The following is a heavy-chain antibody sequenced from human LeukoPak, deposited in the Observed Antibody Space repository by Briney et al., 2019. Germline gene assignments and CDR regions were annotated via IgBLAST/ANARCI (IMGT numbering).Heavy chain of an antibody. D-gene: IGHD3-22*01. Sequence: GGSLRLSCAASGLTFSSYAMSWVRQAPGKGLEWVSAISGSGGSTYYADSVKGRFTISRDNSKNTLYLQMNSLRAEDTAVYYCAKDQGLYYYDSSGYGDFDYWGQGTLVTVSS. V-gene: IGHV3-23*01. CDR2: ISGSGGST. CDR3: AKDQGLYYYDSSGYGDFDY. CDR1: GLTFSSYA. J-gene: IGHJ4*02.